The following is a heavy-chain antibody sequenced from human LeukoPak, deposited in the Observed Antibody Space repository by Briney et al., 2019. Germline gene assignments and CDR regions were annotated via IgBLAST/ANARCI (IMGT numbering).Heavy chain of an antibody. D-gene: IGHD2-8*01. V-gene: IGHV3-53*01. Sequence: GGSLRLSCAASGFTVNSNYMSWVRQAPGKGLEWVSVIYSGGSTYYADSVKGRFTISRDNSKNTLYLQMNSLRAEDTAVYYCASMYFSQYLQHWGLGTLVTVSS. CDR2: IYSGGST. CDR1: GFTVNSNY. J-gene: IGHJ1*01. CDR3: ASMYFSQYLQH.